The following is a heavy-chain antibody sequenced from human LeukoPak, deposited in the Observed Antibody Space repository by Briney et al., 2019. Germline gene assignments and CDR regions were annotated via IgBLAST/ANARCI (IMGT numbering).Heavy chain of an antibody. CDR1: GFTFSTSW. D-gene: IGHD3-22*01. V-gene: IGHV3-7*03. CDR3: AKGRYDGSGYPYFDY. CDR2: VNQDGSQK. J-gene: IGHJ4*02. Sequence: GGSLRLSCVDSGFTFSTSWMSWVRQAPGKGLEWVANVNQDGSQKDYVDSVKGRFTISRDNSKTTLSLQMNSLRAEDTAVYYCAKGRYDGSGYPYFDYWGQGTLVTVSS.